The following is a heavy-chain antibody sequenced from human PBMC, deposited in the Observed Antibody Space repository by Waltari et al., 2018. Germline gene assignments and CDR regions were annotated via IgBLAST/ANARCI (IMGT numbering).Heavy chain of an antibody. V-gene: IGHV1-69*10. Sequence: QVQLVQSGAEVKKPGSSVKVSCKASGGTFSSYAISWVRQAPGQGLEWMGGTNPILGIANYAQKFQGRVTITADKSTSTAFMELSSLRSEDTAVYYCARDGGWHSSSWPGGPWGQGTLVTVSS. D-gene: IGHD6-13*01. CDR3: ARDGGWHSSSWPGGP. CDR2: TNPILGIA. J-gene: IGHJ5*02. CDR1: GGTFSSYA.